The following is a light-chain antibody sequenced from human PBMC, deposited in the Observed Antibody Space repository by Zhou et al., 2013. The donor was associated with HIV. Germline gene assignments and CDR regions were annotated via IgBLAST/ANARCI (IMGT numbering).Light chain of an antibody. J-gene: IGKJ1*01. CDR2: DAS. CDR3: QQYNNYWT. Sequence: AIQMTQSPSSLSASVGDRVTITCRASQGISSALAWYQQKPGKAPKLLIYDASSLESGVPSRFSGSGSGTEFTLTISSLQPDDFATYYCQQYNNYWTFGQGTKVGKSN. V-gene: IGKV1D-13*01. CDR1: QGISSA.